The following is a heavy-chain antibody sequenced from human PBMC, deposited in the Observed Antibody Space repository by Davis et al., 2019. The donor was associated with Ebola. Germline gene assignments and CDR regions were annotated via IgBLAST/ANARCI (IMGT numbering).Heavy chain of an antibody. CDR3: ARGPSTGNSFTY. V-gene: IGHV3-9*01. CDR1: GFTFDDYA. J-gene: IGHJ4*02. Sequence: GGSLRLSCAASGFTFDDYAMHWVRQAPGKGLEWVSGISWNSGSIGYVDSVKGRFTISRDNAKNSLYLQMNSLRAEDTAVYYCARGPSTGNSFTYWGQGTLVTVSS. CDR2: ISWNSGSI. D-gene: IGHD6-13*01.